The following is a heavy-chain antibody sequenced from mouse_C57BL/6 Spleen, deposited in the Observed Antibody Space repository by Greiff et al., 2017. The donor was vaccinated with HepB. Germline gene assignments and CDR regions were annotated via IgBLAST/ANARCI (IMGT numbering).Heavy chain of an antibody. J-gene: IGHJ2*01. V-gene: IGHV1-50*01. D-gene: IGHD1-1*01. CDR1: GYTFTSYW. Sequence: VKLQQPGAELVKPGASVKLSCKASGYTFTSYWMQWVKQRPGQGLEWIGEIDPSDSYTNYNQKFKGKATLTVDTSSSTAYMQLSSLTSEDSAVYYCARSGNISYGSPDYWGQGTTLTVSS. CDR2: IDPSDSYT. CDR3: ARSGNISYGSPDY.